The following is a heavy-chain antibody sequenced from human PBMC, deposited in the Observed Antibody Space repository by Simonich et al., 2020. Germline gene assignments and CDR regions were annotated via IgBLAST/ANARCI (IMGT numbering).Heavy chain of an antibody. CDR2: IYSGGST. J-gene: IGHJ4*02. CDR3: ARWTATGYYFDY. D-gene: IGHD1-1*01. Sequence: EVQLVESGGGLIQPGGSLRLSCAASGFTVSSNYMSWVRQAPGRGLEWVSVIYSGGSTYYADSVKGRFTISRDNSKNTLYLQINSLRAEDTAVYYCARWTATGYYFDYWGQGTLVTVSS. V-gene: IGHV3-53*01. CDR1: GFTVSSNY.